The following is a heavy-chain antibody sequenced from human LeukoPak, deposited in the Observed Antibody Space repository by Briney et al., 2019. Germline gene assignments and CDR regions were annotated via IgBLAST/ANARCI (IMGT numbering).Heavy chain of an antibody. J-gene: IGHJ5*02. Sequence: SETLSLTCTVSGGSISNYYWTWIRQPPGKGLEWIGSIYYSGSTYYNPSLKSRVTISVDTSKNQFSLKLSSVTAADTAVYYCARLINIVVVPAAMYYWFDPWGQGTLVTVSS. CDR1: GGSISNYY. D-gene: IGHD2-2*01. CDR2: IYYSGST. CDR3: ARLINIVVVPAAMYYWFDP. V-gene: IGHV4-39*01.